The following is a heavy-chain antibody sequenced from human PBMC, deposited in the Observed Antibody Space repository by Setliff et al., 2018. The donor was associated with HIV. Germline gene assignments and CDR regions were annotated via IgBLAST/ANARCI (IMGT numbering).Heavy chain of an antibody. CDR1: GGSISNSRYY. CDR2: IYYSGST. Sequence: SETLSLTCTVSGGSISNSRYYWSWIRQPPGKGLEWIGSIYYSGSTYYNPSLKSRVTISVDTSKNQFSLKLSSVTAADAAVYYCAREGEPTASYYFDYWGQGTLVTVSS. CDR3: AREGEPTASYYFDY. D-gene: IGHD1-1*01. V-gene: IGHV4-39*02. J-gene: IGHJ4*02.